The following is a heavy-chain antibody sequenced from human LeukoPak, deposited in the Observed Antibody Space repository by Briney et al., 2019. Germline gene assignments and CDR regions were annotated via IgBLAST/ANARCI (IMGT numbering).Heavy chain of an antibody. D-gene: IGHD2-15*01. J-gene: IGHJ6*02. Sequence: SQTLSLTCAISGDSVSGISATWNWIRQSPSRGLEWLGRTYYRSKWYNDYAVSVESRITIRPDTSKNQFSLQLNSVTPEDTAVYYCARVVISPGPLPGYFYYHGVDVWGQGTTVTVSS. CDR3: ARVVISPGPLPGYFYYHGVDV. CDR2: TYYRSKWYN. V-gene: IGHV6-1*01. CDR1: GDSVSGISAT.